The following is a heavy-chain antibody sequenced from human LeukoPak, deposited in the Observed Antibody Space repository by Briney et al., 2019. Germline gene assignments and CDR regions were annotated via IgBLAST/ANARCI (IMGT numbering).Heavy chain of an antibody. CDR1: GGSISSGDYY. J-gene: IGHJ4*02. D-gene: IGHD6-19*01. Sequence: SETLSLTCTVSGGSISSGDYYWSWIRQPPGKGLEWIGYIYYSGSTYYNPSLKSRLTISLDTSKNQFSLELSSVTAADTAVYFCATSGYSRGWYGVVDYWGQGTLVTVSS. V-gene: IGHV4-30-4*01. CDR2: IYYSGST. CDR3: ATSGYSRGWYGVVDY.